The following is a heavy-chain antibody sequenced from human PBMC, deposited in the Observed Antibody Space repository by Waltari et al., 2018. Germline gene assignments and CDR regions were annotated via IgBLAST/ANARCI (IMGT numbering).Heavy chain of an antibody. J-gene: IGHJ4*02. CDR1: GFTFSSYG. V-gene: IGHV3-30*03. D-gene: IGHD5-12*01. CDR3: AGRDGYNAWDFDY. Sequence: QVQLVESGGGVVQPGRSLRLSCAAFGFTFSSYGLPRVRQAPGKGREWVAVISDDGSNKYYAESVKGRFTISRDNSKNTLYLQMNSLRAEDTAVYYCAGRDGYNAWDFDYWGQGTLVTVSS. CDR2: ISDDGSNK.